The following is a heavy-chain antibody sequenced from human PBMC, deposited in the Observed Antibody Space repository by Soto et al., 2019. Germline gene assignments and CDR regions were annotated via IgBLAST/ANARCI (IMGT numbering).Heavy chain of an antibody. CDR2: ISGSGGST. D-gene: IGHD3-22*01. V-gene: IGHV3-23*01. Sequence: EVQLLESGGGLVQPGGSLRLSCAASGFTFSSYAMSWVRQAPGKGLEWVSAISGSGGSTYYADSVKGRFTISRDNSKNTLYLQMNSLRAEDTAVYYCAKKGGGDYDSSGGAFDIWGQGTMVTVSS. CDR1: GFTFSSYA. J-gene: IGHJ3*02. CDR3: AKKGGGDYDSSGGAFDI.